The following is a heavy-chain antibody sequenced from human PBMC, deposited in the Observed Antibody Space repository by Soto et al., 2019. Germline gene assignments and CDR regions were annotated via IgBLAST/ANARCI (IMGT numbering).Heavy chain of an antibody. CDR3: ARGPYYDILTGDWFDP. V-gene: IGHV4-34*01. J-gene: IGHJ5*02. Sequence: SETLSLTCAVYGGSFSGYYWSWIRQPPGKGLEWIGEINHSGSTNYNPSLKSRVTISVDTSKNQFSLKLSSVTAADTAVYYCARGPYYDILTGDWFDPWGQGTLVTVSS. CDR2: INHSGST. CDR1: GGSFSGYY. D-gene: IGHD3-9*01.